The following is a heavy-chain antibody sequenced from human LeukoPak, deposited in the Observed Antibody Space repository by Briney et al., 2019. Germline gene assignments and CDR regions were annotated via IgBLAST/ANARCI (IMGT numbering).Heavy chain of an antibody. CDR1: GYRFTSYW. J-gene: IGHJ5*02. V-gene: IGHV5-10-1*01. CDR2: IDPTDSYT. D-gene: IGHD6-25*01. Sequence: GESLKISCKASGYRFTSYWISWVRQMPGKGLEWMGRIDPTDSYTNYSPSFQGHVTISVDRSITTAYLQWSSLKASDTAMYYCARQRALSSFDPWGQGTLVTVSS. CDR3: ARQRALSSFDP.